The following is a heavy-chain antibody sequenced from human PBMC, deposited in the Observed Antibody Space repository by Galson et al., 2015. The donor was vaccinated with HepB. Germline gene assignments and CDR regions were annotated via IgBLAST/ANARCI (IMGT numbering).Heavy chain of an antibody. CDR3: VKEGAWFGGDWFDP. D-gene: IGHD3-16*01. Sequence: SLRLSCAGSGFIFRHHAMAWIRQALGKGLEWVSGINGRGSTRSYSDAVKGRFSISRDNSKDTVFLQMDNLRPEDTAVYYCVKEGAWFGGDWFDPWGQGALVTVS. CDR2: INGRGSTR. V-gene: IGHV3-23*01. J-gene: IGHJ5*02. CDR1: GFIFRHHA.